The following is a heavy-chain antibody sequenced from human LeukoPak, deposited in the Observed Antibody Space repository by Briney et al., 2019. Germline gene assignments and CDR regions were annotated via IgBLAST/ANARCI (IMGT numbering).Heavy chain of an antibody. CDR1: GYTFTSYG. CDR3: ARWQQQLVDFDY. D-gene: IGHD6-13*01. J-gene: IGHJ4*02. CDR2: ISAYNGNT. Sequence: ASVKVSCKASGYTFTSYGISWVRQAPGQGLEWMGWISAYNGNTNYAQKLQGRATMTTDTSTSTAYMELRSLRSDDTAVYYCARWQQQLVDFDYWGQGTLVTVSS. V-gene: IGHV1-18*01.